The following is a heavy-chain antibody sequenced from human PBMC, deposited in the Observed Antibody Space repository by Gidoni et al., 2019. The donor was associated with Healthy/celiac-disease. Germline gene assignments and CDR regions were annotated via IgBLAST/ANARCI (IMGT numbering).Heavy chain of an antibody. V-gene: IGHV3-11*01. CDR2: ISSSGSTI. CDR1: GFTFSDDY. J-gene: IGHJ6*02. Sequence: QVQLVESGGGLVKPGGSLRLSCAASGFTFSDDYMSWIRQDPGNGLEWVSYISSSGSTIYYADSVKGRFTISRDNAKNSLYLQMNSLRAEDTAVYYCARDFYDSSGYLAPYYYYGMDVWGQGTTVTVSS. CDR3: ARDFYDSSGYLAPYYYYGMDV. D-gene: IGHD3-22*01.